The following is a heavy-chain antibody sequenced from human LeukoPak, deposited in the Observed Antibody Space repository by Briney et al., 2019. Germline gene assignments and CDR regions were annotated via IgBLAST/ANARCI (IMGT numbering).Heavy chain of an antibody. CDR1: GYTFISYE. D-gene: IGHD1-26*01. CDR3: ARAQSGSGPYYFDY. V-gene: IGHV1-8*01. J-gene: IGHJ4*02. Sequence: ASVKVSCKASGYTFISYEINRVRHATGQGLEWMGWMTPNSGNTGYAQKFQGRGTMTRNTSISTAYMELSSLRSEDTAVYYCARAQSGSGPYYFDYWGQGTLVTVSS. CDR2: MTPNSGNT.